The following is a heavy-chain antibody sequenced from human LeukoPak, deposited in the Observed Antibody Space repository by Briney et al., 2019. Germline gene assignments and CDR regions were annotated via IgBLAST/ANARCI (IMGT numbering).Heavy chain of an antibody. Sequence: GGSLRLSCAASGFTFSSYAMHWVRQAPGKGLEWVAVISYDGSNKYYADSVKGRFTISRDNSKNTLYLQMDSLKTEDTAVYYCIRDFYSNYGVDFDYWGQGTQVTVSS. D-gene: IGHD4-11*01. CDR2: ISYDGSNK. J-gene: IGHJ4*02. V-gene: IGHV3-30-3*01. CDR1: GFTFSSYA. CDR3: IRDFYSNYGVDFDY.